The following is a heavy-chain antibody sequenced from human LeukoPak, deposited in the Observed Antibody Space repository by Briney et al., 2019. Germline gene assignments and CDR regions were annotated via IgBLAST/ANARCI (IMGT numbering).Heavy chain of an antibody. V-gene: IGHV3-30*18. J-gene: IGHJ4*02. CDR1: GFTFSSYG. CDR3: AKVAGYDYGDYEARGPYYFDY. Sequence: GGSLRLSCAASGFTFSSYGMHWVRQAPGKGLEWVAVISYDGSNKYYADSVKGRFTISRDNSKNTLYLQMNSLRAEDTAVYYCAKVAGYDYGDYEARGPYYFDYWGQGTLVTVSS. CDR2: ISYDGSNK. D-gene: IGHD4-17*01.